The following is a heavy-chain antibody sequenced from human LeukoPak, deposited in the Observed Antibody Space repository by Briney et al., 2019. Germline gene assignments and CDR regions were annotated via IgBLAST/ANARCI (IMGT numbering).Heavy chain of an antibody. CDR3: ANLHYVSSGSNFDY. D-gene: IGHD3-22*01. CDR1: ADSISSRY. Sequence: SETLSLTCTVSADSISSRYCSWIRQPPGKGLEWIGYIHYSGTTNYNPSLKSRVTISVDTSKKQFSLKLKSVTAADTAVYYCANLHYVSSGSNFDYWGQGTLVTVST. J-gene: IGHJ4*02. V-gene: IGHV4-59*11. CDR2: IHYSGTT.